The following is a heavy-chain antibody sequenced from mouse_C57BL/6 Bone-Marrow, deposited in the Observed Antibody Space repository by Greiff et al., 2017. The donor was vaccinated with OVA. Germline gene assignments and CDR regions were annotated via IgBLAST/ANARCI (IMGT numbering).Heavy chain of an antibody. CDR2: IYPGDGDT. CDR3: ASNRLHYYGTSWFAD. D-gene: IGHD1-2*01. Sequence: QVQLQQSGPELVKPGASVKISCKASGYAFSSSWMNWVKQRPGKGLEWIGRIYPGDGDTNYNGKFKGKATLTADKSSSTAYMQLSSLTSEDSAVYFCASNRLHYYGTSWFADWGQGTLVTVSA. CDR1: GYAFSSSW. J-gene: IGHJ3*01. V-gene: IGHV1-82*01.